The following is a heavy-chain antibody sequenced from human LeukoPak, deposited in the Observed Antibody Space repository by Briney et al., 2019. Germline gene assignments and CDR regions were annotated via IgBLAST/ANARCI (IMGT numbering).Heavy chain of an antibody. CDR3: ARAGEMAAAFDY. J-gene: IGHJ4*02. V-gene: IGHV1-69*05. D-gene: IGHD5-24*01. CDR1: GGTFSSYA. CDR2: IIPIFGTA. Sequence: SVKVSCKASGGTFSSYAISWVRQAPRQGLEWMGGIIPIFGTANYAQKFQGRVTITTDESTSTAYMELSSLRSEDTAVYYCARAGEMAAAFDYWGQGTLVTVSS.